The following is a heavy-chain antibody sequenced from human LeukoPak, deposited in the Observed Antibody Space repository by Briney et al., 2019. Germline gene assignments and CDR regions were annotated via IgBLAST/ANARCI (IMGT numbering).Heavy chain of an antibody. Sequence: SETLSLTCAVYGGSFSGYYWSWIRQPPGKGLEWIGEINHSGSTNYNPSLKSRVNISVDTSKNQFSLKLSSVTAADTAVYYCARDSPYGDYFFRYYYYYMDVWGKGTTVTVSS. CDR1: GGSFSGYY. V-gene: IGHV4-34*01. CDR2: INHSGST. CDR3: ARDSPYGDYFFRYYYYYMDV. J-gene: IGHJ6*03. D-gene: IGHD4-17*01.